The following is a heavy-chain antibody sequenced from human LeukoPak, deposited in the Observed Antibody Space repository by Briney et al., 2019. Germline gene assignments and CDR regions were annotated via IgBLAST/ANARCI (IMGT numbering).Heavy chain of an antibody. V-gene: IGHV1-24*01. J-gene: IGHJ3*02. CDR1: GYTLTELS. D-gene: IGHD6-13*01. CDR3: ASSTPISSSWYGPRAFDI. Sequence: GASVKVSCKVSGYTLTELSMHWVRQAPGKGLEWIGGFDPEDGETIYAQKFQGRVTMTEDTSTDTAYMELSSLRSEDTAVYYCASSTPISSSWYGPRAFDIWGQGTMVTVSS. CDR2: FDPEDGET.